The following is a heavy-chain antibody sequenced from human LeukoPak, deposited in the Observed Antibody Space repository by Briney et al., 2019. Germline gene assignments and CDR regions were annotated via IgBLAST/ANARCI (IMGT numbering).Heavy chain of an antibody. V-gene: IGHV4-59*01. J-gene: IGHJ4*02. CDR1: GGSISSYY. Sequence: KPSETLSLTCTVSGGSISSYYWSWIRQPPGKGLEWIGYIYYSGSTHYNPSLKSRVTISLDTSKNQFSLKLRSVTAADTAVYYCARDLGYSSGWYDYWGQGTLVTVSS. D-gene: IGHD6-19*01. CDR3: ARDLGYSSGWYDY. CDR2: IYYSGST.